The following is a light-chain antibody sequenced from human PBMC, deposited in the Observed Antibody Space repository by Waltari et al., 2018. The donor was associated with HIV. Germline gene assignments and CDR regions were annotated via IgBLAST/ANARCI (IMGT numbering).Light chain of an antibody. CDR1: QDIDYW. CDR2: ITS. V-gene: IGKV1-5*03. J-gene: IGKJ2*01. CDR3: QQYSTHYA. Sequence: IQMTQSPSNLSASVGVTVILTCRASQDIDYWLAWYHQKPGRAPKLLISITSVLESGVPSRFRGSGSGTTFTLTITGLQPDDIGTYFCQQYSTHYAFGQGTRVE.